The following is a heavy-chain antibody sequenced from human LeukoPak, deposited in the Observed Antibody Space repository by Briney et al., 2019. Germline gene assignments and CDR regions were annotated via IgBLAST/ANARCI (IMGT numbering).Heavy chain of an antibody. CDR1: GGSFSGYY. CDR2: INHSGST. V-gene: IGHV4-34*01. D-gene: IGHD3-10*01. Sequence: SETLSLTCAVYGGSFSGYYWSWIRQPPGKGLEWIGEINHSGSTNYNPSLKSRVTISVDTSKNQFSLKLSSVTAADTAVYYCARGRYYYGSGSYYNPHYYYGMDVWGQGTTVTVSS. J-gene: IGHJ6*02. CDR3: ARGRYYYGSGSYYNPHYYYGMDV.